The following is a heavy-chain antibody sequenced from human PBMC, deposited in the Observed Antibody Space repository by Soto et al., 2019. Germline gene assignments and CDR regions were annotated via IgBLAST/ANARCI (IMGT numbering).Heavy chain of an antibody. J-gene: IGHJ4*02. CDR1: GYNFTNYW. CDR3: ARGADSSHFWSCLDY. Sequence: GESLKISCKGSGYNFTNYWIGWLRQRPGKDLEWMAIINPANSDTRYSPSFQGQVTISADKSFNTASLQWVSVKASDAAMYSWARGADSSHFWSCLDYWGQGSLVTVSP. CDR2: INPANSDT. D-gene: IGHD6-13*01. V-gene: IGHV5-51*01.